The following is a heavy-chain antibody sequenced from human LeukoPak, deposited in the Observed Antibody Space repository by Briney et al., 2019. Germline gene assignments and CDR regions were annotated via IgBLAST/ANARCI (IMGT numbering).Heavy chain of an antibody. Sequence: GGSPRLSCAASGFTFSSYAMSWVRQAPGKGLEWVSAISGSGGSTYYADSVKGRFTISRDNSKNTLYLQMNSLRAEDTAVYYCAKRHYDILTGPGDYYGMDVWGQGTTVTVSS. CDR1: GFTFSSYA. J-gene: IGHJ6*02. CDR3: AKRHYDILTGPGDYYGMDV. CDR2: ISGSGGST. V-gene: IGHV3-23*01. D-gene: IGHD3-9*01.